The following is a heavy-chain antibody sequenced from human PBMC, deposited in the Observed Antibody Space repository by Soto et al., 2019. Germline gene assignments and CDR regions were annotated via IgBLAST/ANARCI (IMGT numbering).Heavy chain of an antibody. CDR2: ISAYNGNT. V-gene: IGHV1-18*01. CDR1: GYTFTSYG. D-gene: IGHD2-15*01. Sequence: ASVKVSCKASGYTFTSYGISWVRQAPGQGLEWMGWISAYNGNTNYAQKLQGRVTMTTDTSTSTAYMELRSLRSDDTAVYYCARVYCSGGGCYGIAYWGQGTLVTVSS. CDR3: ARVYCSGGGCYGIAY. J-gene: IGHJ4*02.